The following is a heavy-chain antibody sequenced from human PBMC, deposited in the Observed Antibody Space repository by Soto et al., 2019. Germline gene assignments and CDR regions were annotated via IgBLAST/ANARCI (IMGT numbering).Heavy chain of an antibody. CDR2: IYPGDSDT. J-gene: IGHJ3*02. V-gene: IGHV5-51*01. CDR1: GYSFTSYW. CDR3: ARRGSVRADAFDI. D-gene: IGHD1-1*01. Sequence: GESLKISCKGSGYSFTSYWIGWVRQMPGKGLEWMGIIYPGDSDTRYSPSFQGQVTISADKSISTTYLQWSSLKASDTAMYYCARRGSVRADAFDIWGQGTMVTVSS.